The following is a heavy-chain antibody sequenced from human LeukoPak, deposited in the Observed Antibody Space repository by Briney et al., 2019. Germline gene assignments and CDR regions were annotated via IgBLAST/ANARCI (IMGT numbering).Heavy chain of an antibody. CDR2: ISISSSYI. CDR1: GFTFSSYS. CDR3: ARANTYCYDSSGYYQSPFDY. Sequence: GGSLRLSCAAAGFTFSSYSMNWVRQAPGKGLKWVSSISISSSYIYYADSVKGRFTISRDNAKNSLYLQMNSLRAEDTAVYYCARANTYCYDSSGYYQSPFDYWGQGTLVTVSS. D-gene: IGHD3-22*01. V-gene: IGHV3-21*01. J-gene: IGHJ4*02.